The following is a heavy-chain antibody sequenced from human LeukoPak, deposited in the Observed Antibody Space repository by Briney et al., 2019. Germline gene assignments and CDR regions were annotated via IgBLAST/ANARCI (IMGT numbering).Heavy chain of an antibody. J-gene: IGHJ4*02. CDR2: ISSSGDRTL. CDR3: ARESDGGGYRFDY. D-gene: IGHD3-22*01. V-gene: IGHV3-48*03. CDR1: GFTFSSND. Sequence: PGGSLRLSCAASGFTFSSNDMIWVRQAPGQGLEWLAYISSSGDRTLYCSPSMRGRFTVSTDNAKNSLYLHMNTLTIEDTAVYYCARESDGGGYRFDYWGQGSLVTVSS.